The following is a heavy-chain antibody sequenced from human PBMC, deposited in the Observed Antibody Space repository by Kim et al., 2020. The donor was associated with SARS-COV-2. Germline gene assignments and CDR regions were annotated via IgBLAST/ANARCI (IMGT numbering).Heavy chain of an antibody. D-gene: IGHD5-12*01. Sequence: SETLSLTCTVSGGSISSGGYYWSWIRQHPGKGLEWIGYIYYSGSTYYNPSLKSRVTISVDTSKNQFSLKLSSVTAADTAVYYCARVLGRKPGIVATILDYWGQGTLVTVSS. J-gene: IGHJ4*02. CDR3: ARVLGRKPGIVATILDY. V-gene: IGHV4-31*03. CDR2: IYYSGST. CDR1: GGSISSGGYY.